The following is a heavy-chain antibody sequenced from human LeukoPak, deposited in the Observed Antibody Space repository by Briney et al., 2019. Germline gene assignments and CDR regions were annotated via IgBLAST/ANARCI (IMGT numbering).Heavy chain of an antibody. CDR3: ASSITPWIQLRFFDI. J-gene: IGHJ3*02. D-gene: IGHD5-18*01. CDR1: GGSISSSSYY. V-gene: IGHV4-39*07. CDR2: IYYSGST. Sequence: SETLSLTCTVSGGSISSSSYYWGWIRQPPGKGLEWIGSIYYSGSTYYNPSLKSRVTMSVDTSTNQFSLKLSSVTAADTAVYYCASSITPWIQLRFFDIWGQGTMVTVSS.